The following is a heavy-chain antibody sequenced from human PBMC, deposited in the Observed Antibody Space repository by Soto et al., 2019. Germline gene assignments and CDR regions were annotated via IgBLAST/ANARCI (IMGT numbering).Heavy chain of an antibody. V-gene: IGHV3-23*01. J-gene: IGHJ4*02. CDR2: ISGSGDRT. D-gene: IGHD3-9*01. CDR1: GFTFSNYA. Sequence: EVQLLESGGGLVQPGGSLRLSCAASGFTFSNYAMSWVRQAPGKGLKWVSSISGSGDRTFSADSLKGRFAISRDNSRNMLFLQISSLRADDTAVYYGAKGRRDDVLTGFYLTYFDYWGQGTQVTVPS. CDR3: AKGRRDDVLTGFYLTYFDY.